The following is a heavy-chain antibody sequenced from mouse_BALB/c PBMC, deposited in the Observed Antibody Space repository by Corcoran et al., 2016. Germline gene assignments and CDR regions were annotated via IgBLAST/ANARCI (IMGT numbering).Heavy chain of an antibody. J-gene: IGHJ1*02. Sequence: EVQLQQSGAELVKPGASVKLSCTASGFNIKDTYMHWVKQRPEQGLEWIGRIDPANGNTKYDPKFQGKATITADTSSNTAYLQLSSLTSEDTAVYYCARSNYSYDGDWYGDDWGAWTMCTVAS. D-gene: IGHD2-12*01. V-gene: IGHV14-3*02. CDR1: GFNIKDTY. CDR2: IDPANGNT. CDR3: ARSNYSYDGDWYGDD.